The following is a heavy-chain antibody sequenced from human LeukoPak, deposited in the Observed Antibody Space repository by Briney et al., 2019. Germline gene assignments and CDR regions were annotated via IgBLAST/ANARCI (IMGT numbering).Heavy chain of an antibody. CDR2: ISSSSSYI. CDR1: GFTFSSYS. D-gene: IGHD6-6*01. V-gene: IGHV3-21*01. Sequence: GGSLRLSCAASGFTFSSYSMNWVRQAPGKGLEWVSSISSSSSYIYYADSVKGRFTISRDNAKNSLYLRMNSLRAEDTAVYYCASEGAARRNWFDPWGQGTLVTVSS. J-gene: IGHJ5*02. CDR3: ASEGAARRNWFDP.